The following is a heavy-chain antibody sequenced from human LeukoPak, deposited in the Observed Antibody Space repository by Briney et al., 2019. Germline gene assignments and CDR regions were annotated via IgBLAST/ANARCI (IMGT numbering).Heavy chain of an antibody. V-gene: IGHV4-61*02. Sequence: SETLSLTCTVSGGSISSGTYYWTWIRQPAGKGLEWIGRIYTTGSTNYNPSLRSRVTMSTDTSKNQFSLKLSSVTAADTAVYYCARVTTGGYYNCWGQGTLVTVSS. CDR2: IYTTGST. CDR3: ARVTTGGYYNC. CDR1: GGSISSGTYY. J-gene: IGHJ4*02. D-gene: IGHD3-22*01.